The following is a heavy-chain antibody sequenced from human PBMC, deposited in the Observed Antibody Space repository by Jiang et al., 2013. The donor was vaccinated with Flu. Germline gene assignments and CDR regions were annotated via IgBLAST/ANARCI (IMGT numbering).Heavy chain of an antibody. J-gene: IGHJ6*02. CDR1: GYTFTSYG. D-gene: IGHD2-8*01. CDR2: ISAYNGNT. V-gene: IGHV1-18*01. Sequence: SGAEVKKPGASVKVSCKASGYTFTSYGISWVRQAPGRGLEWMGWISAYNGNTNYAQKLQGRVTMTTDTSASTAYMELRSLRSDDTAVYYCASTGRGEILYYPGGMDVWGQGTTVTVSS. CDR3: ASTGRGEILYYPGGMDV.